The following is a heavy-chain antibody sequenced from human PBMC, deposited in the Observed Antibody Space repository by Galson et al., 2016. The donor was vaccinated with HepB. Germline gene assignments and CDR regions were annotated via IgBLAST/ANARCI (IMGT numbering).Heavy chain of an antibody. J-gene: IGHJ4*02. CDR1: GFTFSSHV. Sequence: SLRLSCAASGFTFSSHVMSWVRQAPGKGLQWVSAISGSGDSTFYADSVKGRFTISRDNSKNTLYLQMDSLRADDTALYYCAKRRENWGHFDYWGQGTLVTVSS. CDR2: ISGSGDST. D-gene: IGHD7-27*01. CDR3: AKRRENWGHFDY. V-gene: IGHV3-23*01.